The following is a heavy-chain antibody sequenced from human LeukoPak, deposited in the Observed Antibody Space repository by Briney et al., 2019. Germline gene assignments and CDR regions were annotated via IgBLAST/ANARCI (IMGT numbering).Heavy chain of an antibody. D-gene: IGHD6-13*01. J-gene: IGHJ6*03. Sequence: SQTPSLTCTVSGGFISSGSYYWSWIRQPAGKGLEWIGRIYTSGSTNYNPSLKSRVTISVDTSKNQFSLKLSSVTAADTAVYYCARDTEGGLAAAANYYYYYYMDVWGKGTTVTVSS. V-gene: IGHV4-61*02. CDR3: ARDTEGGLAAAANYYYYYYMDV. CDR1: GGFISSGSYY. CDR2: IYTSGST.